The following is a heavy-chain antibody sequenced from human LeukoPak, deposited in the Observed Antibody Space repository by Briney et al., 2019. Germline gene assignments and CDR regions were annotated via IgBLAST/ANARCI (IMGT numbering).Heavy chain of an antibody. CDR2: IYYSGST. V-gene: IGHV4-39*07. D-gene: IGHD6-19*01. CDR3: ARGSGGWYWAGNWFDP. Sequence: NPSETLSLTCTVSGGSISSSSYYWGWIRQPPGKGLEWIGSIYYSGSTYYNPSLKSRVTISVDTSKNQFSLKLSSVTAADTAVYYCARGSGGWYWAGNWFDPWGQGTLVTVSS. CDR1: GGSISSSSYY. J-gene: IGHJ5*02.